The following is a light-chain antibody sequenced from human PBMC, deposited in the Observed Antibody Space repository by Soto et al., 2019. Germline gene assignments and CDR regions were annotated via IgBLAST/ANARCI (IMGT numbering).Light chain of an antibody. J-gene: IGKJ1*01. Sequence: EVVMTQSPATLSVSPGERVTLSCRASHSVSSNLAWYQQKPGQAPRLLLYGASTRATGIPARFSGSGSWTEFTLTISSLQSEDFAVYYCQQCNNWPPWTFGQGTRVEMK. V-gene: IGKV3-15*01. CDR2: GAS. CDR1: HSVSSN. CDR3: QQCNNWPPWT.